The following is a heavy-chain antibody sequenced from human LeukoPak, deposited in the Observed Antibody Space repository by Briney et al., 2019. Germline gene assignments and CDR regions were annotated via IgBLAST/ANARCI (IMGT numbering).Heavy chain of an antibody. CDR2: IYYSGST. Sequence: SETLPLTCTVSGGSISSYYWSWIRQPPGKGLEWIGYIYYSGSTNYNPSLKSRVTISVDTSKNQFSLKLSSVTAADTAVYYCARDRGYYDSSGYLSFDYWGQGTLVTVSS. V-gene: IGHV4-59*01. J-gene: IGHJ4*02. CDR1: GGSISSYY. D-gene: IGHD3-22*01. CDR3: ARDRGYYDSSGYLSFDY.